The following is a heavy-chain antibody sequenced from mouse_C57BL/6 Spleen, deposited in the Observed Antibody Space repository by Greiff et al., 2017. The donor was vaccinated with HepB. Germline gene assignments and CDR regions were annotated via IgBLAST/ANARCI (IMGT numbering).Heavy chain of an antibody. Sequence: EVQLQESGPGLVKPSQSLSLTCSVTGYSITSGYYWNWIRQFPGNKLEWMGYISYDGSNNYNPSLKNRISITRDTSKNQFFLKLNSVTTEDTATYYCAATVVARDFDYWGQGTTLTVSS. J-gene: IGHJ2*01. V-gene: IGHV3-6*01. CDR3: AATVVARDFDY. CDR2: ISYDGSN. CDR1: GYSITSGYY. D-gene: IGHD1-1*01.